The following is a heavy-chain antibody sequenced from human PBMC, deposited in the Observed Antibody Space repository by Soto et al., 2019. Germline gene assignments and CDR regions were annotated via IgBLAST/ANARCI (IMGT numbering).Heavy chain of an antibody. CDR1: GDSISRGDYS. V-gene: IGHV4-30-2*01. CDR2: IYQSGTT. Sequence: QLQLQESGSGLVRPSQTLSLTCAVSGDSISRGDYSWNWIRQPPGKGLEWIGNIYQSGTTSYNPSXNXRFXIALDRSANQFSLRLTSVTAADSAVYYCARLPPTSSYGMDVWGQGTTVTVSS. CDR3: ARLPPTSSYGMDV. D-gene: IGHD1-1*01. J-gene: IGHJ6*02.